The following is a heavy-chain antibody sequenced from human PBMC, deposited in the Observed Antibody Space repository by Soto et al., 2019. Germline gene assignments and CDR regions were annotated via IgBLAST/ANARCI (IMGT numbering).Heavy chain of an antibody. J-gene: IGHJ3*02. CDR2: ISWNSGSI. D-gene: IGHD2-15*01. CDR1: GFTFDDYA. CDR3: AKDLDIFLVVVAATAFYI. V-gene: IGHV3-9*01. Sequence: PGGSLRLSCAASGFTFDDYAMHWVRQAPGKGLEWVSGISWNSGSIGYADSVKGRFTISRDNAKNSLYLQMNSLRAEDTALYYCAKDLDIFLVVVAATAFYICSQRTTVPVS.